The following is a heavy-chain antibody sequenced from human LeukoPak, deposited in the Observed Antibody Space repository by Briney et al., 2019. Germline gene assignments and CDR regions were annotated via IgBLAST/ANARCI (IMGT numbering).Heavy chain of an antibody. D-gene: IGHD1-26*01. CDR2: INPNSGGT. CDR3: ARDSGSYFHDAFDI. Sequence: ASVKVSCKASGYTFTGYYMRWVRQAPGQGLEYMGWINPNSGGTNYAQKFQGRVTMTGDTSISTAYMELSRLTSDDTAVYYCARDSGSYFHDAFDIWGQGTMVTVSS. V-gene: IGHV1-2*02. CDR1: GYTFTGYY. J-gene: IGHJ3*02.